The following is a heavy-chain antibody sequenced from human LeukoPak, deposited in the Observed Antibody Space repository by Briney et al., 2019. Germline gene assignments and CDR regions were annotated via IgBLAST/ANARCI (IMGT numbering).Heavy chain of an antibody. J-gene: IGHJ4*02. CDR3: ARGEVAGIAFYYFDY. CDR1: GFTVSSNY. D-gene: IGHD6-19*01. CDR2: IHSGGST. Sequence: PGGSLRLSCAASGFTVSSNYMSWVRQAPGKGLEWVSVIHSGGSTYYADSVKGRFTISRDNSKNTLYLQMNSLRAEDTAVYYCARGEVAGIAFYYFDYWGQGTLVTVSS. V-gene: IGHV3-53*01.